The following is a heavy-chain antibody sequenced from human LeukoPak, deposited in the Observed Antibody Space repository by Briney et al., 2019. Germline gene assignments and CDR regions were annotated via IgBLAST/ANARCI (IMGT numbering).Heavy chain of an antibody. Sequence: GGSLRLSCAASGFTFSSYDMHWVRPPTGKGLEWVSRIGSAGDTNSPGSVKGRFTISRENAKNSLYLQMNFLRAGDTAVYYCARGLPGGFDPWGQGTLVTVSS. CDR3: ARGLPGGFDP. V-gene: IGHV3-13*04. CDR1: GFTFSSYD. D-gene: IGHD4-11*01. J-gene: IGHJ5*02. CDR2: IGSAGDT.